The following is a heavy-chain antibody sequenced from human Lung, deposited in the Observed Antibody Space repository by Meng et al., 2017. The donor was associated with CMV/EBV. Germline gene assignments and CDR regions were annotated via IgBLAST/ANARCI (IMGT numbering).Heavy chain of an antibody. J-gene: IGHJ6*02. V-gene: IGHV3-23*03. CDR1: GFTFTTFA. D-gene: IGHD7-27*01. Sequence: GGSLRLTCAASGFTFTTFAMSWVRQAPGKGPQWVSVMYSGEDSTYYADSVKGRFTNCRDNSKNMLYMQMNSLRAEDSTVYFWAKGNWGGYYNCYGRDVWGRGTTVTVSS. CDR2: MYSGEDST. CDR3: AKGNWGGYYNCYGRDV.